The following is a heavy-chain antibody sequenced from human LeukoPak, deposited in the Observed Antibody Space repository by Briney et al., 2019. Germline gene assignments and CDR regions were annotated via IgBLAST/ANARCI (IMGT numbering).Heavy chain of an antibody. D-gene: IGHD2-15*01. CDR1: GFTFSSYS. J-gene: IGHJ3*02. V-gene: IGHV3-21*01. CDR3: ARDRVVVVAATPLDAFDI. CDR2: ISSSCSYI. Sequence: GGSLRLSCAASGFTFSSYSMNWVRQAPGKGLEWVSSISSSCSYIYYADSVKGRFTISRDNAKNSLYLQMNSLRAEDTAVYYCARDRVVVVAATPLDAFDIWGQGTMVTVSS.